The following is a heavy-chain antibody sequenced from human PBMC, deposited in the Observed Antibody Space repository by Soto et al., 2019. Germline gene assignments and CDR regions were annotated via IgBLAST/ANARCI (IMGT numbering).Heavy chain of an antibody. Sequence: PGGSLRLSCAASGFTFSDYYMTWIRQAPGKGLEWVSTISGSSRSTNYADSVMGRFTVSRDNAKNSLYLQVNGLRAEDTAVYYCARRRIRITTPYYYYGMDVWGQGTTVTVSS. V-gene: IGHV3-11*06. CDR3: ARRRIRITTPYYYYGMDV. D-gene: IGHD3-3*01. CDR2: ISGSSRST. J-gene: IGHJ6*02. CDR1: GFTFSDYY.